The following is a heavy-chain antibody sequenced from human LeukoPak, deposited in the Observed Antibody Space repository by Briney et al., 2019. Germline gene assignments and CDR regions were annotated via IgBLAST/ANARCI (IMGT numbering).Heavy chain of an antibody. CDR3: ARGRMIVGSGTFDY. D-gene: IGHD3-22*01. V-gene: IGHV4-34*01. CDR2: INHSGST. J-gene: IGHJ4*02. Sequence: SETLSLTCAVYGGSFSGYYWSWIRQPPGKGLEWIGEINHSGSTNYNPSLKSRVTISVDTSKNQFSLKLSSVTAADTAVYYCARGRMIVGSGTFDYWGQGTLVTVSS. CDR1: GGSFSGYY.